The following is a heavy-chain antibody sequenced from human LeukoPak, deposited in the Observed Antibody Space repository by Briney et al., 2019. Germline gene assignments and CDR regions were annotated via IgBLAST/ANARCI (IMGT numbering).Heavy chain of an antibody. CDR2: INPNSGGT. V-gene: IGHV1-2*02. Sequence: ASVKVSCKASGYTFNRHSIIWVRQAPGQGLEWMGWINPNSGGTNYAQKFQGRVTMTRDTSISTAYMELSRLRSDDTAVYYCARTRVVPAAIGGGNWFDPWGQGTLVTVSS. J-gene: IGHJ5*02. CDR1: GYTFNRHS. CDR3: ARTRVVPAAIGGGNWFDP. D-gene: IGHD2-2*02.